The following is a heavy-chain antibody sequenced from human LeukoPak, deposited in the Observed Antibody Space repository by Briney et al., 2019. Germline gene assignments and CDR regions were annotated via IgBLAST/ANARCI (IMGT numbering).Heavy chain of an antibody. CDR3: AKGVRLRFPSYFDQ. Sequence: GGSLRLSCAASGFTLGNYGMSWVRQAPGKGLEWVPAISGNGYNTYYADSVKGRFTISSESSRNTLYLQMHSLRAEDTAVYYCAKGVRLRFPSYFDQSGGGTPATVSS. D-gene: IGHD3-10*01. CDR2: ISGNGYNT. J-gene: IGHJ4*02. V-gene: IGHV3-23*01. CDR1: GFTLGNYG.